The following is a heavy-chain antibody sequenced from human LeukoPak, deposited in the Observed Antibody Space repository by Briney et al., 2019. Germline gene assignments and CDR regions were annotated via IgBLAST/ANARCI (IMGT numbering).Heavy chain of an antibody. D-gene: IGHD2-2*01. CDR2: INGDGSST. J-gene: IGHJ3*02. Sequence: HSGGSLRLSCAASGFTFSSYWMHWVRQALGKGLVWVSRINGDGSSTTYADAVKGRFTISRDNAKNTLYLQMSSLRAEDTAVYYCTRRGLVPAFDIWGQGTMVTV. V-gene: IGHV3-74*01. CDR1: GFTFSSYW. CDR3: TRRGLVPAFDI.